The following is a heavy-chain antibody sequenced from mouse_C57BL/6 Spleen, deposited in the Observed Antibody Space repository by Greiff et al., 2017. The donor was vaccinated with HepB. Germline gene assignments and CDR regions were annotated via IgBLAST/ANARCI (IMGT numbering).Heavy chain of an antibody. J-gene: IGHJ2*01. CDR3: ARAAQASFDY. V-gene: IGHV5-6*01. Sequence: EVNVVESGGDLVKPGGSLKLSCAASGFTFSSYGMSWVRQTPDKRLEWVATISSGGSYTYYPDSVKGRFTISRDNAKNTLYLQMSSLKSEDTAMYYCARAAQASFDYWGQGTTLTVSS. CDR1: GFTFSSYG. CDR2: ISSGGSYT. D-gene: IGHD3-2*02.